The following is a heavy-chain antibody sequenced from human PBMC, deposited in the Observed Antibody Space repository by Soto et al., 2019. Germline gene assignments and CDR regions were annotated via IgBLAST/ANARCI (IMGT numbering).Heavy chain of an antibody. CDR1: NGSISSTFYY. D-gene: IGHD1-26*01. Sequence: KTSETLSLTCTVSNGSISSTFYYWGWIRQPPGKGLEWIGTVHSTGSTYYNPSLKSRATVSVDTSKNQFSLRLTSVTAPDTAIYFCARHWRYSGSYSSFWYFDLWGRGTLVTVSS. CDR3: ARHWRYSGSYSSFWYFDL. CDR2: VHSTGST. J-gene: IGHJ2*01. V-gene: IGHV4-39*01.